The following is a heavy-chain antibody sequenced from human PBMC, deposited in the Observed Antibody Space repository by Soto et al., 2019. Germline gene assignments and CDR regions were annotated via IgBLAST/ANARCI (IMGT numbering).Heavy chain of an antibody. CDR3: ARLTMVRGVITFDY. Sequence: SETLSLTCTVSGGSISSGDYYWSWIRQPPGKGLEWIGYIYYSGSTYYNPSLKSRVTISVDTSKNQFSLKLSSVTAADTAVYYCARLTMVRGVITFDYWGQGTLVTVPQ. CDR1: GGSISSGDYY. D-gene: IGHD3-10*01. V-gene: IGHV4-30-4*01. J-gene: IGHJ4*02. CDR2: IYYSGST.